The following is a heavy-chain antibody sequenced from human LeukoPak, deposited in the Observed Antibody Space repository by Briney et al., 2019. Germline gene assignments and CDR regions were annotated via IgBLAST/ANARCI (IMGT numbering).Heavy chain of an antibody. V-gene: IGHV4-59*01. D-gene: IGHD3-10*01. Sequence: SETLSLTCTVSGGSISSYYWSWIRQPPGKGLEWIGYIYYIVSTHYNPSLKSRVTISVDTSKNQFSLKLSSVTAADTAVYYCARAPLLWFGDLETGINWFDPWGQGTLVTVSS. J-gene: IGHJ5*02. CDR1: GGSISSYY. CDR3: ARAPLLWFGDLETGINWFDP. CDR2: IYYIVST.